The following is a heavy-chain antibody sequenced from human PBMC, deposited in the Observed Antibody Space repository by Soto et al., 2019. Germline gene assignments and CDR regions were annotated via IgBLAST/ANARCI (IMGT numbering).Heavy chain of an antibody. D-gene: IGHD6-19*01. CDR2: IIPIFGTA. CDR3: ATSTRPGIAVAGTHFDY. J-gene: IGHJ4*02. CDR1: GGTFSSYA. V-gene: IGHV1-69*01. Sequence: QVQLVQSGAEVKKPGSSVKVSCKASGGTFSSYAISWVRQAPGQGLEWMGGIIPIFGTANYAQKFQGRVTITGDESTSTDYMELSSLRSEDTAVYYCATSTRPGIAVAGTHFDYWGQGTLVTVSS.